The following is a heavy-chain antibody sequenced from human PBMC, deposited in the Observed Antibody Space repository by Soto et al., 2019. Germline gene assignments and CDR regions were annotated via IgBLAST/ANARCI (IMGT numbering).Heavy chain of an antibody. J-gene: IGHJ4*02. CDR3: AKPHGIAVAGTVFDY. CDR2: ISGSGGST. CDR1: GFTFSSYA. Sequence: GGSLRLSCAASGFTFSSYAMSWVRQAPGKGLEWVSAISGSGGSTYYADSVKGRFTISRDNSKNTLYLQMNSLRAEDTAVYYCAKPHGIAVAGTVFDYWGQGTLVTVSS. V-gene: IGHV3-23*01. D-gene: IGHD6-19*01.